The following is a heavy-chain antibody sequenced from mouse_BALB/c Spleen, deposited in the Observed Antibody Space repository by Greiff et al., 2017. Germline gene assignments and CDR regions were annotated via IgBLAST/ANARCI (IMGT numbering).Heavy chain of an antibody. D-gene: IGHD2-4*01. CDR1: GFAFSSYD. V-gene: IGHV5-12-1*01. CDR2: ISSGGGST. CDR3: ARHHYEFVDG. J-gene: IGHJ1*01. Sequence: EVQLVESGGGLVKPGGSLKLSCAASGFAFSSYDMSWVRQTPEKRLEWVAYISSGGGSTYYPDTVKGRFTISRDNAKNTLYLQMSSLKSEDTAMYYCARHHYEFVDGWGAGTTVTVSS.